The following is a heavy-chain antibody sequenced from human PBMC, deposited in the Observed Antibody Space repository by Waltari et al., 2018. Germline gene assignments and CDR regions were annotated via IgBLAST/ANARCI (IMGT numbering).Heavy chain of an antibody. V-gene: IGHV1-2*02. CDR2: INPNSGGT. J-gene: IGHJ4*02. CDR1: GYTFPAYY. Sequence: QVQLVQSGAEVKKPGASVKVSCKASGYTFPAYYMHCVRQAPGQGLEWMGWINPNSGGTNYAQKFQGRVTMTRDTSISTAYMELSRLRSDDTAVYYCARVLKLELKGSFDYWGQGTLVTVSS. D-gene: IGHD1-7*01. CDR3: ARVLKLELKGSFDY.